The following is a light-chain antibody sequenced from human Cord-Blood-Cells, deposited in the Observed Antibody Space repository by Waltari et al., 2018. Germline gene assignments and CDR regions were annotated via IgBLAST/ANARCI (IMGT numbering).Light chain of an antibody. V-gene: IGLV2-23*01. J-gene: IGLJ3*02. CDR2: EGS. CDR3: CSYAGSSTLV. CDR1: SSDVGSYNL. Sequence: QAALTQPASVSGSPGQSITITCTGTSSDVGSYNLVSWYLQHPGQTPNLMIYEGSNLPSGVSNRFSGSKSGNTASLTFSGLQAEDEADYYCCSYAGSSTLVFGGGTKLTVL.